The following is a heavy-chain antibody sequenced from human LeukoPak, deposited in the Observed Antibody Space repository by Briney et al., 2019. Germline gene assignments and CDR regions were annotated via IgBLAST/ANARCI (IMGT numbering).Heavy chain of an antibody. V-gene: IGHV3-23*01. CDR3: ATALYSRSPDY. CDR1: GFTFTNVV. CDR2: ISASGTST. D-gene: IGHD6-6*01. Sequence: GGSLRLSCAASGFTFTNVVVSWVRQAPGRGLEWVSAISASGTSTYYAASVKGRFTVSRDNSKNTLFLQMNSLRAKDTAVYYCATALYSRSPDYWGQGTLVTVSS. J-gene: IGHJ4*02.